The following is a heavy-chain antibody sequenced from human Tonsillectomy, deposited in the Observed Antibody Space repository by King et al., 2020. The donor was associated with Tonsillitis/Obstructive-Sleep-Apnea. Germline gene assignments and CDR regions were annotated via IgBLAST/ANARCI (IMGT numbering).Heavy chain of an antibody. J-gene: IGHJ4*02. V-gene: IGHV4-34*01. CDR3: ARGQDIVPTEYYFDY. D-gene: IGHD5-12*01. CDR1: GGSFSGYY. Sequence: HVQLPQWGAGLLKPSETLSLTCAVYGGSFSGYYWSWLRQPPGKGLEWIGEINHSGSTNYNPSLKSRVTISVDTSKNQFSLKLSSVTAADTAVYYCARGQDIVPTEYYFDYWGQGTLVTVSS. CDR2: INHSGST.